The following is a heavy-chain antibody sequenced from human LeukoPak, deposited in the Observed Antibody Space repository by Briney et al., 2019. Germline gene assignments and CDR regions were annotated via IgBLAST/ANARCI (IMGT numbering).Heavy chain of an antibody. CDR2: ISSSGSTI. CDR1: GFTFSDYY. V-gene: IGHV3-11*04. Sequence: GGSLRLSRAASGFTFSDYYMSWIRQAPGKGLEWVSYISSSGSTIYYADSVKGQFTISRDNAKNSLYLQMNSLRAEDTAVYYCARSASSSWADFDYWGQGTLVTVSS. CDR3: ARSASSSWADFDY. J-gene: IGHJ4*02. D-gene: IGHD6-13*01.